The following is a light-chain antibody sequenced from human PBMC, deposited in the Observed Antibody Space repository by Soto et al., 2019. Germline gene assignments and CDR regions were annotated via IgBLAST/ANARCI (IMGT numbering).Light chain of an antibody. J-gene: IGKJ4*01. Sequence: ELVLTQSPGTLSLSPGERANLSCRASQSVSSNLLAWYQEKPGQAPRLLIYGASSRATGIPDRFSGSGSGTDFTLTISRLEPEDFAVYYCRQYGRSLASAIGGGTKVDIK. V-gene: IGKV3-20*01. CDR1: QSVSSNL. CDR3: RQYGRSLASA. CDR2: GAS.